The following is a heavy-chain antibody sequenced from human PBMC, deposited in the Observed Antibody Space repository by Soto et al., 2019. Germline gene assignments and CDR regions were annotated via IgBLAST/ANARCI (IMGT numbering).Heavy chain of an antibody. CDR2: IYYSGRT. CDR3: ARLLTTVVTNDYFDH. CDR1: GESISSSSYY. D-gene: IGHD2-21*02. V-gene: IGHV4-39*01. J-gene: IGHJ4*02. Sequence: SETLSLTCIVSGESISSSSYYWGWIRQPPGKGLEWIGSIYYSGRTYYNPSFKSRVTISIDTSKNQFSLRLSSVTATDTAVYYCARLLTTVVTNDYFDHWGQGALVTVFS.